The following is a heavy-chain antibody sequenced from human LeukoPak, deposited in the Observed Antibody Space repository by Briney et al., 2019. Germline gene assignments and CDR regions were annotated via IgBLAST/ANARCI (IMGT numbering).Heavy chain of an antibody. CDR1: GFTFRSDG. J-gene: IGHJ4*02. Sequence: GGSLRLSCAASGFTFRSDGMHWVRQAPGKGLEWVTFIGYDGSTKYYVDSVKGRFTISRDNSKNTLYLQMNSLRVEDTAVYYCAKDRATNWSLDYWGQGTLVTVSS. V-gene: IGHV3-30*02. CDR3: AKDRATNWSLDY. D-gene: IGHD1-1*01. CDR2: IGYDGSTK.